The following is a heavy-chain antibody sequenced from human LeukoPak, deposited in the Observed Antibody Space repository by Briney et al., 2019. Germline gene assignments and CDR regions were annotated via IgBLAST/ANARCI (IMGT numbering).Heavy chain of an antibody. CDR2: ITGGGTVT. CDR3: AKSLAPCWFDP. CDR1: GFTFSNYA. V-gene: IGHV3-23*01. J-gene: IGHJ5*02. Sequence: GGSLRLSCGASGFTFSNYAMSWVRQAPGKGLEWVSAITGGGTVTDYAGSVKGRFSISRDNSKNTLSLQMNSLRAEDTAVYYCAKSLAPCWFDPWGQGTLVTVSS.